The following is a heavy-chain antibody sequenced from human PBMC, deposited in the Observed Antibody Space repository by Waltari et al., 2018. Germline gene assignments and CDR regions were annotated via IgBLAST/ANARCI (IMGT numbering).Heavy chain of an antibody. CDR1: GGSFSGYY. D-gene: IGHD6-19*01. CDR3: ARPYSSGR. J-gene: IGHJ4*02. CDR2: INHSGST. V-gene: IGHV4-34*01. Sequence: QVQLQQWGAGLLKPSETLSLTCAVYGGSFSGYYWSWIRQPPGKGLEWIGEINHSGSTNYNPTLKRRVTISVDTSKNQFSLKLSSVTAADTAVYYCARPYSSGRWGQGTLVTVSS.